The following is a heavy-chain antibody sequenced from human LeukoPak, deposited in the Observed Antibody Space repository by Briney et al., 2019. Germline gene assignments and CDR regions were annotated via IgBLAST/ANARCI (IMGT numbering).Heavy chain of an antibody. CDR3: AKDRQKYYYDSSGLLL. CDR1: GFTFSRSW. Sequence: QAGGSLRLSCAASGFTFSRSWMTWVRQAPGKGLEWVSLISWDGGSTYYADSVKGRFTISRDNSKNSLYLQMNSLRTEDTALYYCAKDRQKYYYDSSGLLLWGQGTLVTVSS. J-gene: IGHJ4*02. D-gene: IGHD3-22*01. CDR2: ISWDGGST. V-gene: IGHV3-43*01.